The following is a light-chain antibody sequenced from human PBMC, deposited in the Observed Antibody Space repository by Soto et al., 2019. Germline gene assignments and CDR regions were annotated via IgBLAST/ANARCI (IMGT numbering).Light chain of an antibody. J-gene: IGKJ4*01. CDR3: QQYGSAPLT. CDR1: QSVSSNY. V-gene: IGKV3-20*01. CDR2: GAF. Sequence: EIVLTQSPGTLSLSPGERATFSCRASQSVSSNYLAWYQQKPGQAPRLLIYGAFKRATGIPDRFSGSGSGTDFTLTISRLEPEDFALYYCQQYGSAPLTFGGGTKVDIK.